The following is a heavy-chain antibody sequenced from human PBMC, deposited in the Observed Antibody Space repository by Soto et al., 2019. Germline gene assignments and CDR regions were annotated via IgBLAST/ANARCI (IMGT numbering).Heavy chain of an antibody. V-gene: IGHV4-34*01. CDR3: ARVAAVARGFYYGMGV. CDR1: GGSFTGYL. J-gene: IGHJ6*01. Sequence: QVQLQQWGAGLLKPSETLSLTCAVYGGSFTGYLWSWIRQPPGKGLEWIGETGHRGVTGYNPSLKSRVTISADASKDRFSLVLSTVTAADTAVYYCARVAAVARGFYYGMGVWGQGTTVTVSS. CDR2: TGHRGVT. D-gene: IGHD6-19*01.